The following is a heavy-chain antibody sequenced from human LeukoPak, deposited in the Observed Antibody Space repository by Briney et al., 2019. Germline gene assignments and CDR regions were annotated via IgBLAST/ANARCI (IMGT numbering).Heavy chain of an antibody. J-gene: IGHJ4*02. CDR1: GFTFSSYA. CDR2: ISGSGGST. Sequence: GGSLRLSCAASGFTFSSYAMSWVRQAPGKGLEWVSAISGSGGSTYYADFVKGRFTISRDNSKTTLYLQMNSLRAEDTAMYYCAKDQSYYYDSSGYLDYWGQGTLVTVSS. CDR3: AKDQSYYYDSSGYLDY. D-gene: IGHD3-22*01. V-gene: IGHV3-23*01.